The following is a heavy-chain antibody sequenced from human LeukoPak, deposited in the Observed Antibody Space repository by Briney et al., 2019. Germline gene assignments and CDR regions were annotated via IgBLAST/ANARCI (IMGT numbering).Heavy chain of an antibody. J-gene: IGHJ6*03. V-gene: IGHV4-34*01. CDR3: ARIHYDILTGYYMNYYSYMDV. Sequence: PSETLSPTCAVYGGSFSGYYWSWIRQPPGKGLEWIGEINHSGSTDYNPSLKSRVTISVDTSKNQFSLKLSSVTAADTAVYYCARIHYDILTGYYMNYYSYMDVWGKGTTVTVSS. D-gene: IGHD3-9*01. CDR2: INHSGST. CDR1: GGSFSGYY.